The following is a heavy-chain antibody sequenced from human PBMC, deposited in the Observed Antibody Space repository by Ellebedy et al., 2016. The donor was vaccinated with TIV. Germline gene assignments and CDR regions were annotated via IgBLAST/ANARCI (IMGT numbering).Heavy chain of an antibody. CDR2: IYYSGST. D-gene: IGHD3-10*01. V-gene: IGHV4-39*01. J-gene: IGHJ5*01. CDR1: GGSIDSSSNY. Sequence: SETLSLTCTVSGGSIDSSSNYWGWIRQPPGKGLEWIGSIYYSGSTYYNPSLKSRVTISVDTSKSQFSLKLSSVTAADTAVYYCARWFGESLYVRWFDPWGQGTLVTVSS. CDR3: ARWFGESLYVRWFDP.